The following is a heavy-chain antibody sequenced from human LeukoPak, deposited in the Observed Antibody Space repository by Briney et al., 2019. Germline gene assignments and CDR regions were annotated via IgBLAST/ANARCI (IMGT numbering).Heavy chain of an antibody. V-gene: IGHV3-74*01. CDR2: INTDGSTT. CDR3: ARADGSWEMYYFVY. Sequence: GGSLRLSCAASGFTFSSCWMHWVRQAPGEGLVWVSRINTDGSTTTYADSVKGRFTISRDNSKNTLFLQMNSLTVEDTAVYYCARADGSWEMYYFVYWGQGTLVAVSS. CDR1: GFTFSSCW. D-gene: IGHD3-10*01. J-gene: IGHJ4*02.